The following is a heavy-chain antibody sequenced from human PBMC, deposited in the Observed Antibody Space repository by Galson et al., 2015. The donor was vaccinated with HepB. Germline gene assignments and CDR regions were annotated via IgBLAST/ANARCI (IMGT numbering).Heavy chain of an antibody. CDR2: ISSSSSYT. CDR3: ARDDPLWFGEPPPGADAFEI. CDR1: GGSISSYY. Sequence: LSLTCTVSGGSISSYYWSWIRQAPGKGLEWVSYISSSSSYTNYADSVKGRFTISRDNAKNSLYLQMNSLRAEDTAVYYCARDDPLWFGEPPPGADAFEIWGQGTMVTVSS. D-gene: IGHD3-10*01. V-gene: IGHV3-11*06. J-gene: IGHJ3*02.